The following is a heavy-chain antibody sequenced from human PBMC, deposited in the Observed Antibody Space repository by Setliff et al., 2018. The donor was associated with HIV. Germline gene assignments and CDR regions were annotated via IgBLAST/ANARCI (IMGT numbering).Heavy chain of an antibody. D-gene: IGHD3-22*01. CDR2: MNPNSGNT. J-gene: IGHJ3*02. V-gene: IGHV1-8*02. Sequence: ASVQVSCKASGSTFTSYDINWVRQATGQGLEWMGWMNPNSGNTGYAQKFQGRVTMTRNTSISTAYMELSSLRSEDTAVYYCARGPNYYDSSGYYYRDAFDIWGQGTMVTVSS. CDR1: GSTFTSYD. CDR3: ARGPNYYDSSGYYYRDAFDI.